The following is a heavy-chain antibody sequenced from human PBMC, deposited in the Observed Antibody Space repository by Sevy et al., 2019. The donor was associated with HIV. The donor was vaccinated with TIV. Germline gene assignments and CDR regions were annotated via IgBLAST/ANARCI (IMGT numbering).Heavy chain of an antibody. CDR2: ISWSSGNI. V-gene: IGHV3-9*01. J-gene: IGHJ4*02. CDR3: VKDRSGSYSFDY. CDR1: GFTFDDYT. D-gene: IGHD1-26*01. Sequence: GGSLRLSCAASGFTFDDYTMNWVRQAPGKGLEWVSGISWSSGNIAYADSVEGRFTISRDNAKNSLYLQMNSLKVEDTALYYCVKDRSGSYSFDYWGQGTLVTVSS.